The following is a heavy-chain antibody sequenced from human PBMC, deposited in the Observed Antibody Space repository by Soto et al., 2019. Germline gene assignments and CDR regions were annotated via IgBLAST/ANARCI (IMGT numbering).Heavy chain of an antibody. V-gene: IGHV3-30-3*01. CDR3: ARLWESYWFYYNGMDV. J-gene: IGHJ6*02. CDR2: ISYDGSNK. D-gene: IGHD1-26*01. CDR1: GFTFSSYA. Sequence: QVQQVESGGGVVQPGRSLRLSCAASGFTFSSYAMHWVRQAPGKGREWVAVISYDGSNKYYADSVKGRFTISRDNTQNTLHPLTKSSRAHDSSVCYCARLWESYWFYYNGMDVWGQGTTVTVSS.